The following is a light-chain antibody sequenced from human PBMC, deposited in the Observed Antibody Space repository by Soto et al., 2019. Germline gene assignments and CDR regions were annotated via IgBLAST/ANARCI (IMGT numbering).Light chain of an antibody. CDR1: SSDVGGYNY. Sequence: QSVLTQPASVSGSPGQSITISCTGISSDVGGYNYVSWYQQHPGKAPKLMIYEVSNRPSGVSYRFSASKSAFTASLTISGLQAEDEAHYYCSSYTTSYFYVFGPGTKVTVL. V-gene: IGLV2-14*01. CDR3: SSYTTSYFYV. J-gene: IGLJ1*01. CDR2: EVS.